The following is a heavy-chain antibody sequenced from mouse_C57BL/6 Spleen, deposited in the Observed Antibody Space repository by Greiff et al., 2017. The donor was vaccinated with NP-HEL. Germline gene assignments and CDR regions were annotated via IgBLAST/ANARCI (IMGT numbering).Heavy chain of an antibody. CDR2: INPYNGGT. J-gene: IGHJ1*03. CDR3: ASASTVVGYFDV. V-gene: IGHV1-19*01. CDR1: GYTFTDYY. Sequence: EVQLQQSGPVLVKPGASVKMSCKASGYTFTDYYMNWVKQSHGKSLEWIGVINPYNGGTSYNQKFKGKATLTVDKSSSTAYMELNSLTSEDSAVYYCASASTVVGYFDVWGTGTTVTVSS. D-gene: IGHD1-1*01.